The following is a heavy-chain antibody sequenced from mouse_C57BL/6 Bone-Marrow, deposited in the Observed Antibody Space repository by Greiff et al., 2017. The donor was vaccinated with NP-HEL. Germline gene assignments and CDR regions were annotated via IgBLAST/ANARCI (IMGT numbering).Heavy chain of an antibody. CDR2: ISDGGSYT. V-gene: IGHV5-4*03. J-gene: IGHJ2*01. CDR1: GFTFSSYA. CDR3: ARGELWYFDY. D-gene: IGHD1-1*02. Sequence: EVKLVESGGGLVKPGGSLKLSCAASGFTFSSYAMSWVRQTPEKRLEWVATISDGGSYTYYPDNVKGRFTISRDNAKNNLYLQMSHLKSEDTAMYYCARGELWYFDYWGQGTTLTVSS.